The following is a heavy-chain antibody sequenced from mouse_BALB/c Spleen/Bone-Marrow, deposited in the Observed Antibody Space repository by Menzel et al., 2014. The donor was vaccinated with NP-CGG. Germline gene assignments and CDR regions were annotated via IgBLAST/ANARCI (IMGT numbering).Heavy chain of an antibody. V-gene: IGHV1S56*01. CDR2: IFPGDSTT. CDR3: VRSRLRDWYFDV. J-gene: IGHJ1*01. Sequence: QVQLQPPGVELVKPWASVKLSCKASGNTFTSYDINWVRQRPEQGLEWIGWIFPGDSTTKYNEKFKGKATLSTDKSSSTVHMQLSRLTSEDSAVYFCVRSRLRDWYFDVWGAGTTVTMSS. CDR1: GNTFTSYD. D-gene: IGHD1-2*01.